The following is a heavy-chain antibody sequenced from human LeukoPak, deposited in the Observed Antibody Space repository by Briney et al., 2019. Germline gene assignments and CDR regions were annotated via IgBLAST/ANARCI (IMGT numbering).Heavy chain of an antibody. J-gene: IGHJ6*02. D-gene: IGHD3-16*01. CDR3: ARLRSYGYYYDGMDV. Sequence: GGSLRLSCAASGFTFSSYSMNWVRQAPGKGLEWVSYISSSSSTVYYADSVKGRFTISRDNAKNSLYLQMNSLRAEDTAVYYCARLRSYGYYYDGMDVWGQGTTVTVSS. CDR2: ISSSSSTV. CDR1: GFTFSSYS. V-gene: IGHV3-48*04.